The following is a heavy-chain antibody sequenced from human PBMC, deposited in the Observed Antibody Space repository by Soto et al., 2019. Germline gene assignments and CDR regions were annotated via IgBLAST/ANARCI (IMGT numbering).Heavy chain of an antibody. J-gene: IGHJ3*02. CDR1: GFTFSSYG. Sequence: GGSLRLSCAASGFTFSSYGMHWVRQAPGKGLEWVAVIWYDGSNKYYADSVKGRFTISRDNSKNTLYLQMNSLRAEDTAVYYCARESGGSGSYSAEPDAFDIWGQGTMVTVSS. CDR3: ARESGGSGSYSAEPDAFDI. D-gene: IGHD3-10*01. V-gene: IGHV3-33*01. CDR2: IWYDGSNK.